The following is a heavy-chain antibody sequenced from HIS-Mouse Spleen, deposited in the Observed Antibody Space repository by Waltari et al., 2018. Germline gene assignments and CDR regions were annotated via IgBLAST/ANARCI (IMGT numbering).Heavy chain of an antibody. Sequence: QVQLVESGGGVVQPGRSLRLSCAASGFTFSSYGMHWVRQAPGKGLGGVAVIEDEGSNKYYADSVKGRFTISRENSKNTLYLQMNSLRAEDTAVYYCAKASSGWLDYWGQGTLVTVSS. CDR2: IEDEGSNK. D-gene: IGHD6-19*01. CDR3: AKASSGWLDY. J-gene: IGHJ4*02. V-gene: IGHV3-30*18. CDR1: GFTFSSYG.